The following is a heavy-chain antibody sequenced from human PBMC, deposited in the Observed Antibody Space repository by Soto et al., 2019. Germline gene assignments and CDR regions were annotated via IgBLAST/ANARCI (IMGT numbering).Heavy chain of an antibody. CDR3: ARGPYSSSWFDP. CDR2: ISAHNGRT. V-gene: IGHV1-18*01. J-gene: IGHJ5*02. CDR1: GYTFTSYG. Sequence: QVQLVQSGAEVKKPGASVKVSCKASGYTFTSYGINWVRQAPGQGLEWMGWISAHNGRTNYAQKFQGRVTMTADTSTSTAYMELRSLRSDDSAVYYCARGPYSSSWFDPWGQGTLVTVSS. D-gene: IGHD6-13*01.